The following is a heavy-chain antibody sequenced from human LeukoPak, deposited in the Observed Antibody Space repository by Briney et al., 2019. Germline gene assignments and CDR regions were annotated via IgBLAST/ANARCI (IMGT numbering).Heavy chain of an antibody. D-gene: IGHD3-22*01. J-gene: IGHJ4*02. Sequence: GRSLRLSCAASGFTFSSYGMHWVRQAPGKGLEWVAVISYDGSNKYYADSVKGRFTISRDNSKNTLYLQMNSLRAEDTAVCYCAKANYDSSGYYFDYWGQGTLVTVSS. CDR3: AKANYDSSGYYFDY. CDR2: ISYDGSNK. CDR1: GFTFSSYG. V-gene: IGHV3-30*18.